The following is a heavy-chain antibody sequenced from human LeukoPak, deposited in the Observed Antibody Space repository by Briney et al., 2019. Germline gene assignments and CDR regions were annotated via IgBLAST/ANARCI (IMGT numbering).Heavy chain of an antibody. V-gene: IGHV3-48*03. D-gene: IGHD4-17*01. CDR2: IGTSGSSI. CDR1: RFTFSTYE. Sequence: GGSLRLSCAASRFTFSTYEINWVRQAPGKGLEWLSHIGTSGSSIHYADSVKGRFTISRDNAKNSLYLQMNSLRVEDTAVYYCARDATTELGTVYMDVWGKGTTVTISS. J-gene: IGHJ6*03. CDR3: ARDATTELGTVYMDV.